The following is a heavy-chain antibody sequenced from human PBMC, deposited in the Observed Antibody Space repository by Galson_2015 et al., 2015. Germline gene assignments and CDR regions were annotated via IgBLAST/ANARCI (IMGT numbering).Heavy chain of an antibody. CDR1: GYTFTSYG. CDR2: ISAYNANT. V-gene: IGHV1-18*01. D-gene: IGHD3-10*01. J-gene: IGHJ6*02. Sequence: SVKVSCKASGYTFTSYGTSWVRQAPGQGLEWMGWISAYNANTNYAQKLQGRVTMTTDTSTSTAYMELRSLRSDDTAVYYCARDQTHSGGDFNYYGMDVWGQGTTVTVSS. CDR3: ARDQTHSGGDFNYYGMDV.